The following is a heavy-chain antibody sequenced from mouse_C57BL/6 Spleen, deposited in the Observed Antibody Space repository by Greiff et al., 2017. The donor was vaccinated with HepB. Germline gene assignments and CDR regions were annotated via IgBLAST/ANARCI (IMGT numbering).Heavy chain of an antibody. CDR1: GFTFSSYT. CDR3: ARQSLTGTYDY. D-gene: IGHD4-1*01. CDR2: ISGGGGNT. V-gene: IGHV5-9*01. J-gene: IGHJ2*01. Sequence: DVKLVESGGGLVKPGGSLKLSCAASGFTFSSYTMSWVRQTPEKRLEWVATISGGGGNTYYPDSVKGRFTISRDNAKNTLYLQMSSLRSEDTALYYCARQSLTGTYDYWGQGTTLTVSS.